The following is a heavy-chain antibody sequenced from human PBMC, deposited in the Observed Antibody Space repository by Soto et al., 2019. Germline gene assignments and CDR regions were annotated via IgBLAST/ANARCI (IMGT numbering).Heavy chain of an antibody. D-gene: IGHD3-16*02. CDR2: ISGSGGST. Sequence: GGSLRLSCAASGFTFSSYAMNWVRQAPGKGLEWVSAISGSGGSTYYADSVKGRFTISRDNSRNTLNLQMNSLRPEDTAIYYCAMSLPVRLGELSPEDYYYGMDVWGQGTTVTVSS. J-gene: IGHJ6*02. CDR1: GFTFSSYA. V-gene: IGHV3-23*01. CDR3: AMSLPVRLGELSPEDYYYGMDV.